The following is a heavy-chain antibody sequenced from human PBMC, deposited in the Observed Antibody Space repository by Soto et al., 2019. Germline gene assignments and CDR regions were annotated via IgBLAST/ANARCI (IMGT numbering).Heavy chain of an antibody. D-gene: IGHD1-7*01. V-gene: IGHV3-64*01. J-gene: IGHJ4*02. CDR3: VIRVSGNYDY. CDR1: GFTFSSYD. CDR2: ISSNGGTT. Sequence: EVQLAESGGGMVQPGGSLRLSCVASGFTFSSYDMHWVRQAPGKGLEYVSSISSNGGTTYYGNSVKGRFTISRDNSKNSLYFQMRSLRAEDMTVYYCVIRVSGNYDYWGQGTVVSVSS.